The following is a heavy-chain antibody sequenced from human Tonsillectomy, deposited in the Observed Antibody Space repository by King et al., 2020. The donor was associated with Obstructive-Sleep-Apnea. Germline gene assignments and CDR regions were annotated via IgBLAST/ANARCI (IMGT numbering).Heavy chain of an antibody. D-gene: IGHD5-24*01. CDR3: AKGEEGDGYNTYFDY. Sequence: VQLVESGGGVIQPGRSLRLSCAASGFTFTNYAIHWVRQAPGRGLEWVAVISYDGSNKYYADSVKGRFTISRDNSKNTLYLRMNSLRTEDTAVYYCAKGEEGDGYNTYFDYWGRGTLVTVSS. CDR2: ISYDGSNK. J-gene: IGHJ4*02. V-gene: IGHV3-30*18. CDR1: GFTFTNYA.